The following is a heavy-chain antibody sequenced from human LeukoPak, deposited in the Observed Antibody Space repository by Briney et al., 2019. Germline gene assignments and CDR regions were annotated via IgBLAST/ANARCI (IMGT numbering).Heavy chain of an antibody. V-gene: IGHV1-2*02. D-gene: IGHD2-21*01. J-gene: IGHJ1*01. CDR1: GYTFTGYY. Sequence: ASVKVSCKASGYTFTGYYMRWVRQSPGQGLEWMGWINPNSGDTEYAQKFQGRVTMTRDTSISTAYMELSRLRYDDTAVYYCARPDCGGDCRLIQYWGQGTLVTVSS. CDR2: INPNSGDT. CDR3: ARPDCGGDCRLIQY.